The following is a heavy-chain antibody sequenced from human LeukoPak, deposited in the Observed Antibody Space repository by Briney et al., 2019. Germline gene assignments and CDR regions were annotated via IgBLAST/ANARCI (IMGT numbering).Heavy chain of an antibody. J-gene: IGHJ4*02. D-gene: IGHD2-15*01. CDR1: GYSFTSYW. CDR2: IYPGDSDT. V-gene: IGHV5-51*01. Sequence: GESLKISCKGSGYSFTSYWIGWVRQMPGKGLEWMGIIYPGDSDTRYSPSFQGQVTISADKSISTAYLQWSSLKASDTAMYYCARGYCSGGSGYSVYPHFDYWGQGTLVTVSS. CDR3: ARGYCSGGSGYSVYPHFDY.